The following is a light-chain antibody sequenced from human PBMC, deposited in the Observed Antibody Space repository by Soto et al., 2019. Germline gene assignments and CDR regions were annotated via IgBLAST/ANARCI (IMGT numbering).Light chain of an antibody. CDR3: HQYNNWPPWT. CDR1: QSVSSN. J-gene: IGKJ1*01. CDR2: GAS. V-gene: IGKV3-15*01. Sequence: EIVMTQSPATLSVSPGERATLSCRASQSVSSNLAWYQQKPGLAPRLLIYGASTRATGIPARFSGSGSGTEFTLTISSLQSEDFAVYYCHQYNNWPPWTFGQGTKLEIK.